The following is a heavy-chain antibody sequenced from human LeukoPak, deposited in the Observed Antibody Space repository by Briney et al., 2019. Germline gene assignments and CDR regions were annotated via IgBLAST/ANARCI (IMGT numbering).Heavy chain of an antibody. D-gene: IGHD1-26*01. CDR1: GFTFSTYW. CDR2: IKSDGST. V-gene: IGHV3-74*01. CDR3: AKELLLGYFYMDV. J-gene: IGHJ6*03. Sequence: PGGSLRLSCAASGFTFSTYWMHWVRQAPGKGLVWVSRIKSDGSTNYADSVKGRFTISRDNSQNVLHLQMKSLRTEDTAVYYCAKELLLGYFYMDVWGKGTTVIVSS.